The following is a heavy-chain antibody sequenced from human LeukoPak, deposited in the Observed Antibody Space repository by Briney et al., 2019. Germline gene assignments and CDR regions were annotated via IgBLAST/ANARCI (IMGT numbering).Heavy chain of an antibody. V-gene: IGHV3-43*01. Sequence: QAGGSLRLSCAASGFTFDDYTMHWVRQAPGKGLEWVSLISWDGGSTYYADSVKGRFTISRDNSKNSLYLQMNSLRTEDTALYYCASVAVAGKAPPYWGQGTLVTVSS. CDR1: GFTFDDYT. CDR3: ASVAVAGKAPPY. D-gene: IGHD6-19*01. CDR2: ISWDGGST. J-gene: IGHJ4*02.